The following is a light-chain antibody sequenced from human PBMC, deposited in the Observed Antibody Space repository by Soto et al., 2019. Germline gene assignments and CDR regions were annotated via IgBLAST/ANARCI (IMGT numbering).Light chain of an antibody. CDR1: SSDVGSYNY. CDR2: EVS. J-gene: IGLJ3*02. CDR3: SSYTSSITWV. V-gene: IGLV2-14*01. Sequence: QSALTQPASVSGSPGQSITISCTGTSSDVGSYNYVSWYQQHPGKAPKLMIYEVSNRPSGVSNRFSGSKSGNTASLTISGLQTEDEADYYCSSYTSSITWVFGGGTKVTVL.